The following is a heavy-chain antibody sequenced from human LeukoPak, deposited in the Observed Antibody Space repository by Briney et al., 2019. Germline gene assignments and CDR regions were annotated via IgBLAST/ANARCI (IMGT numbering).Heavy chain of an antibody. Sequence: PSETLSLTCTVSGGSVSSGSYYWSWIRQPPGKGLEWIGYIYNSGSTNYNPSLKSRVTISVDTSKNQFSLKLSSVTAADTAVYYCARGSCCSGGSCYSYWYFDLWGRGTLVTVSS. CDR2: IYNSGST. CDR1: GGSVSSGSYY. D-gene: IGHD2-15*01. V-gene: IGHV4-61*01. CDR3: ARGSCCSGGSCYSYWYFDL. J-gene: IGHJ2*01.